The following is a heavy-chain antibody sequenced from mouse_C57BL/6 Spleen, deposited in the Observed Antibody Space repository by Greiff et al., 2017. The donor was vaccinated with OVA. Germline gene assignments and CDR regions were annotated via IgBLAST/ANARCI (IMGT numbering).Heavy chain of an antibody. CDR3: ANGDDYFDY. V-gene: IGHV14-3*01. CDR2: IDPANGNT. Sequence: VQLKESVAELVRPGAPVKLSCTVSGFYIKNTYMHWVKQRPEQGLEWIGRIDPANGNTKYAPKCQGKATITADTSAITAYLRLSSLKSEDTAIYYSANGDDYFDYWGQGTTLTVSS. D-gene: IGHD3-3*01. CDR1: GFYIKNTY. J-gene: IGHJ2*01.